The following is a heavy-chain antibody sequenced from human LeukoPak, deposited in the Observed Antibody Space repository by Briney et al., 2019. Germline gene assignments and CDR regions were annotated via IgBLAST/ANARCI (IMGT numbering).Heavy chain of an antibody. CDR3: ARAIYDFWSGFPIY. CDR1: GYTFTGYY. Sequence: ASVKVSCKASGYTFTGYYMHWVRQAPGQGLEWMGWINPNSGGTNYAQKFQGRVTMTRDTSSSTAYMELSRLRSDDTAVYYCARAIYDFWSGFPIYWGQGTLVTVSS. CDR2: INPNSGGT. D-gene: IGHD3-3*01. J-gene: IGHJ4*02. V-gene: IGHV1-2*02.